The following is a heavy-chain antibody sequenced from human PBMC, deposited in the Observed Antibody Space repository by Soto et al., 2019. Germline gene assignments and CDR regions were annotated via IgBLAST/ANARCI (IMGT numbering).Heavy chain of an antibody. CDR3: ARDRERVTVNGGIALGAMQV. CDR1: GFTFHYYW. D-gene: IGHD3-22*01. Sequence: PGGSLRLSCAASGFTFHYYWMTWVRQAPGKGLEWVANVKPDGSATFYADSLKGRFTVSRDNANNSVSLQMHSLRADDTAVYYCARDRERVTVNGGIALGAMQVWGYGTTVTVSS. CDR2: VKPDGSAT. J-gene: IGHJ6*04. V-gene: IGHV3-7*03.